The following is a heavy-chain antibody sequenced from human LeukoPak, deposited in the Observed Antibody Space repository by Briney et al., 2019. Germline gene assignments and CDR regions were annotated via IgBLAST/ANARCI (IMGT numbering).Heavy chain of an antibody. D-gene: IGHD3-22*01. CDR3: ATDPIPYYYDRSGTQIDY. V-gene: IGHV1-24*01. CDR2: FDPEDGET. Sequence: GATVKVSCKVSGSTLTELSMHWVRQAPGKGLEWMGGFDPEDGETIYAQKFQGRVTMTEDTSTDTAYMELSSLRSEDTAVYYCATDPIPYYYDRSGTQIDYWGQGTPVTVSS. J-gene: IGHJ4*02. CDR1: GSTLTELS.